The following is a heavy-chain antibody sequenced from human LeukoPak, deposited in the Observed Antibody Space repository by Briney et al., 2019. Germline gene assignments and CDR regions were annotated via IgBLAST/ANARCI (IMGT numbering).Heavy chain of an antibody. V-gene: IGHV1-2*02. J-gene: IGHJ1*01. Sequence: ASVKVSCKASGYTFTGYYMHWVRQAPGQGLEWMGWINPNSGGTNYAQKFQGRVTMTRDTSISTAYMEPSRLRSDDTAVYYCARKGDSSSWYTDEYFQHWGQGTLVTVSS. CDR1: GYTFTGYY. D-gene: IGHD6-13*01. CDR3: ARKGDSSSWYTDEYFQH. CDR2: INPNSGGT.